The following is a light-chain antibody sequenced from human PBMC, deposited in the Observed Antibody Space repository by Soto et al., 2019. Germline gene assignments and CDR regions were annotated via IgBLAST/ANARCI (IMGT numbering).Light chain of an antibody. Sequence: QSALTQPASVSGSPGQSITISCTGTSSDVGNYNFVSWYQQLPGKAPKLMIYEGSKRPSGVSNRFSGSKSGNTASLRISGLRAEDEADYSCCSYAGDSTLIFGGGTKLTVL. CDR3: CSYAGDSTLI. CDR2: EGS. V-gene: IGLV2-23*01. CDR1: SSDVGNYNF. J-gene: IGLJ2*01.